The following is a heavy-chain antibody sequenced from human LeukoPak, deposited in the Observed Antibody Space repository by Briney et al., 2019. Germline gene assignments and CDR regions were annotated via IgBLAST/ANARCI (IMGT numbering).Heavy chain of an antibody. J-gene: IGHJ5*02. CDR1: GGSISSYY. V-gene: IGHV4-4*07. D-gene: IGHD6-13*01. CDR3: ARVRIAAAGTGYTYNWFDP. Sequence: PSETLSLTCTVSGGSISSYYWSWIRQPAGKGLEWIGRIYTSGSTNYYPSLKSRVAMSVDTSKNQFSLKLSSVTAADTAVYYCARVRIAAAGTGYTYNWFDPWGQGTLVTVSS. CDR2: IYTSGST.